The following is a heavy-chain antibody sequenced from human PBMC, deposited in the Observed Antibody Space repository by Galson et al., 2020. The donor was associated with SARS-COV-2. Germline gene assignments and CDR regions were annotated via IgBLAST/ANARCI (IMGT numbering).Heavy chain of an antibody. CDR1: GFTFSSYA. Sequence: GGSLRLSCAASGFTFSSYAMHWVRQAPGKGLEWVAVIAYDGSNKYYADSVKGRFTISRDNSKNTLYLQMNSLRAEDTAVYYCARAPRWPETPFDYWGQGTLVTVSS. CDR3: ARAPRWPETPFDY. V-gene: IGHV3-30*04. J-gene: IGHJ4*02. CDR2: IAYDGSNK. D-gene: IGHD2-15*01.